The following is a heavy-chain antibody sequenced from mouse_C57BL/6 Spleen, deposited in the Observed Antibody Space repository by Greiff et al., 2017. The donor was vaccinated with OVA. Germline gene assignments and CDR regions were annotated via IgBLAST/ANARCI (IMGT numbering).Heavy chain of an antibody. Sequence: VQLQESGAELARPGASVKLSCKASGYTFTSYGISWVKQRTGQGLEWIGEIYPRSGNTYYNEKFKGKATLTADKSSSTAYMELRSLTSEDSAVYFCGRDGSSWEAYWGQGTLVTVSA. CDR1: GYTFTSYG. J-gene: IGHJ3*01. CDR2: IYPRSGNT. D-gene: IGHD1-1*01. V-gene: IGHV1-81*01. CDR3: GRDGSSWEAY.